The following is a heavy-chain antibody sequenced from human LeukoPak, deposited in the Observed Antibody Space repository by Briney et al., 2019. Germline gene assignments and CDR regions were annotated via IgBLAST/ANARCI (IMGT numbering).Heavy chain of an antibody. CDR1: GGSISSYY. Sequence: SETLSLTCTVSGGSISSYYWSWIRQPPGKGLEWIGYIYYSGSTNYNPSLKSRVTISVDTSENQFSLKLSSVTAADTAVYYCARKHYYDSSGYYYYDYWGQGTLVTVSS. V-gene: IGHV4-59*01. CDR3: ARKHYYDSSGYYYYDY. J-gene: IGHJ4*02. D-gene: IGHD3-22*01. CDR2: IYYSGST.